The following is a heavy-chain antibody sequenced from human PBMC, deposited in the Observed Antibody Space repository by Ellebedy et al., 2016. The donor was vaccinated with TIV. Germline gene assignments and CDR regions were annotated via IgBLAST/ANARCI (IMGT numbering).Heavy chain of an antibody. CDR3: NVRPQDSSGYYGPS. CDR1: GFSFSGSA. Sequence: GESLKISXAASGFSFSGSAMHWVRQASGKGLEWVGHVRGKAQSYATEYAASVKGRFTISRDDSKNMAYLQMNSLRTEDTAIYYCNVRPQDSSGYYGPSWGQGTLVTVSS. CDR2: VRGKAQSYAT. J-gene: IGHJ5*02. D-gene: IGHD3-22*01. V-gene: IGHV3-73*01.